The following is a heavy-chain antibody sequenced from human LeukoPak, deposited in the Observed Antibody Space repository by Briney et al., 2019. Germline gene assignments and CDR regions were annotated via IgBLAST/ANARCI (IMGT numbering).Heavy chain of an antibody. J-gene: IGHJ6*02. CDR1: GGSISSYY. D-gene: IGHD6-19*01. V-gene: IGHV4-4*07. CDR3: ARDSSGWYDKRDYYYYGMDV. Sequence: ASETLSLTCTVSGGSISSYYWSWIRQPAGKGLEGIGRIYTSGSTNYNPSLKSRVTMSVDTSKNQFSLKLSSVTAADTAVYYCARDSSGWYDKRDYYYYGMDVWGQGTTVTVSS. CDR2: IYTSGST.